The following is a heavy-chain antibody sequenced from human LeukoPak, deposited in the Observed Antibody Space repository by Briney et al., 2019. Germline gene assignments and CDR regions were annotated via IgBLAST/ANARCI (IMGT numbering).Heavy chain of an antibody. CDR2: ISGSGGST. V-gene: IGHV3-23*01. D-gene: IGHD6-19*01. CDR1: GFTFSTYA. Sequence: PGGSLRLSCAASGFTFSTYAMSWARQAPGKGLEWVPGISGSGGSTYYADSVKGRFTISRDNSKDTLYLQMNSLRAEDTAVYYCAKSKAAVAGTPDYWGQGTLVTVSS. CDR3: AKSKAAVAGTPDY. J-gene: IGHJ4*02.